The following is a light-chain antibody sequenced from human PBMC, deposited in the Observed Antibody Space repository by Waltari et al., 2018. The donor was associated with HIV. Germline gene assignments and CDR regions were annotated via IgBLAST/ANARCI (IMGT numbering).Light chain of an antibody. J-gene: IGLJ2*01. V-gene: IGLV3-21*04. CDR3: QVLDDENDVV. CDR1: NIGLKS. Sequence: VVPQAPSVSVAPGQTAKINCGGGNIGLKSVHWYQQRPGQAPLLLINYDRARLSGISERFSASNSGTTATLNINRVEAGDEADDYCQVLDDENDVVFGAGTRLTVL. CDR2: YDR.